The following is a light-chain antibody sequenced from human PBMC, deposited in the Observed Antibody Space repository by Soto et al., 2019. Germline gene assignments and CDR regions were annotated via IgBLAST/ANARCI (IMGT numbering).Light chain of an antibody. CDR2: LNSDGRH. Sequence: QSVLTQSPSASASLGDSVKLTCTLSSGHSSYDIAWHQQQPEKGPRYLMKLNSDGRHSRGDGIPDRFSGSSSGAERYLTISSLQSEDEADYYCQTWGTGIHVVFGGGTKLTVL. J-gene: IGLJ2*01. V-gene: IGLV4-69*01. CDR1: SGHSSYD. CDR3: QTWGTGIHVV.